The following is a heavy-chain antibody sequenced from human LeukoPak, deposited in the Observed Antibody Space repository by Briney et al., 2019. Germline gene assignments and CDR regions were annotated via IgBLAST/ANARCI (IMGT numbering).Heavy chain of an antibody. CDR2: IYTSGSA. CDR3: ARDRRYYDSVFDY. Sequence: SETLSLTCTVSGGSISSCYWSWIRQPAGKGLEWIGRIYTSGSANYNPSLKSRVTMSVDTSKNQFSLKLSSVTAADTAVYYCARDRRYYDSVFDYWGQGTLVTVSS. CDR1: GGSISSCY. V-gene: IGHV4-4*07. J-gene: IGHJ4*02. D-gene: IGHD3-22*01.